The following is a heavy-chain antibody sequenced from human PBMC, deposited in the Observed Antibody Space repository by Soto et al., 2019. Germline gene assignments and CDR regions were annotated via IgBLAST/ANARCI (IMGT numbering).Heavy chain of an antibody. V-gene: IGHV4-31*03. J-gene: IGHJ4*02. D-gene: IGHD2-21*02. CDR3: AATYCGGDCYERHPAVYFDY. CDR1: GGSISSGGYY. Sequence: QLQLQESGPGLVKPSQTLSLTCTVSGGSISSGGYYWSWIRQHPGKGLEWIGYIYYSGSTYYNPSLKSRVTISVDTSKNQFSLKLSSVTAADTAVYYCAATYCGGDCYERHPAVYFDYWGQGTLVTVSS. CDR2: IYYSGST.